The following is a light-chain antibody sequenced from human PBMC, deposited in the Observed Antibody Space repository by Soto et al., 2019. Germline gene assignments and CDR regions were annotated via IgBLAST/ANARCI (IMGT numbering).Light chain of an antibody. CDR3: QRYNSNSRT. V-gene: IGKV1-5*01. J-gene: IGKJ1*01. Sequence: DIQMTQSPSTLSASVGDRATITCRASQNVDNWVAWYQQKPGKAPKFLIYDASNLESGVPSRFSGRGSGTEFTLTISSLQPDDFATYYCQRYNSNSRTFGQGTRV. CDR1: QNVDNW. CDR2: DAS.